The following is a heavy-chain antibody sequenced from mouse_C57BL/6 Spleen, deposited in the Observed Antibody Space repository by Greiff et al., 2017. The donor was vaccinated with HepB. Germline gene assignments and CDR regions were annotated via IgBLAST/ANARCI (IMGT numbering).Heavy chain of an antibody. V-gene: IGHV14-4*01. J-gene: IGHJ3*01. D-gene: IGHD3-2*02. CDR1: GFNIKDDY. Sequence: EVQLQQSGAELVRPGASVKLSCTASGFNIKDDYMHWVKQRPEQGLEWIGWIDPENGDTEYASKFQGKATITADPSSNTADLQLSSLTSEDTAVYYGTLGVQLRLTYWGQGTLVTVSA. CDR2: IDPENGDT. CDR3: TLGVQLRLTY.